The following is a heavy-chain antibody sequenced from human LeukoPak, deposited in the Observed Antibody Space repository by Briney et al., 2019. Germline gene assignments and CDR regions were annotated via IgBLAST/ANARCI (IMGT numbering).Heavy chain of an antibody. D-gene: IGHD2-21*02. J-gene: IGHJ3*02. Sequence: PGGSLRLSCAASAFTFSNYAMSWVRQAPGKGLEWVSVIYSGGGTDYADSVKGRFTISRDNSKNTLYLQMNSLRAEDTAVYYCARAVGVTAIHNAFDIWGQGTMVTVSS. V-gene: IGHV3-66*02. CDR1: AFTFSNYA. CDR3: ARAVGVTAIHNAFDI. CDR2: IYSGGGT.